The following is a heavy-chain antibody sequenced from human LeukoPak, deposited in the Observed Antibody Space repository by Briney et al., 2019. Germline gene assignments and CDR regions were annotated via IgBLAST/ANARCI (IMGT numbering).Heavy chain of an antibody. D-gene: IGHD6-19*01. V-gene: IGHV4-34*01. J-gene: IGHJ4*02. CDR2: INYYEST. CDR1: GGSFSGYY. Sequence: SETLSLTCVVYGGSFSGYYWSWIRQAPGKGLEWIGEINYYESTNYNPSLKSRVTISVDTSKNQFSLKLSSVTAADTAVYFCARGKAALSSGWYGVIAYWGQGTLVTVSS. CDR3: ARGKAALSSGWYGVIAY.